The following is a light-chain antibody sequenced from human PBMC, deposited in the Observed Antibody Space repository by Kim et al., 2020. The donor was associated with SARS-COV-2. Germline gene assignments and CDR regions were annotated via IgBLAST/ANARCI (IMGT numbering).Light chain of an antibody. CDR2: GAS. Sequence: LSGCPGGRAPLACRARHSVMISVAWDQTKPGHSPRVLIYGASTRGTGIPARCSGSGSGAEFTLTISSLQSEDFAVYYGQQYKNWDTFGQGTKRGI. CDR3: QQYKNWDT. CDR1: HSVMIS. V-gene: IGKV3-15*01. J-gene: IGKJ2*01.